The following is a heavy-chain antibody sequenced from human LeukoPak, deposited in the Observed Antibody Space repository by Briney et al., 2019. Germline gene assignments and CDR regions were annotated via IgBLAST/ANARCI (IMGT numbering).Heavy chain of an antibody. CDR3: AKARGNVYYYDSSGYYLFDY. CDR2: ISGSGGST. Sequence: GGSLRLSCAASGFTFSSYSMNWVRQAPGKGLEWVSAISGSGGSTYYADSVKGRFTISRDNSKNTLYLQMNSLRAEDTAVYYCAKARGNVYYYDSSGYYLFDYWGQGTLVTVSS. V-gene: IGHV3-23*01. J-gene: IGHJ4*02. D-gene: IGHD3-22*01. CDR1: GFTFSSYS.